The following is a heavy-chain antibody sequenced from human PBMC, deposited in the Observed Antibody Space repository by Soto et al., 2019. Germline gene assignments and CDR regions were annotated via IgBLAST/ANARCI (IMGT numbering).Heavy chain of an antibody. CDR1: GGSISSSSYY. CDR3: ARHAYYDILTGPFDP. Sequence: QLQLQESGPGLVKPSETLSLTCTVSGGSISSSSYYWGWIRQPPGKGLEWIGSIYYSGSTYYNPSPKSRVTISVDTSKNQFSLKLSSVTAADTAVYYCARHAYYDILTGPFDPWGQGTLVTVSS. CDR2: IYYSGST. J-gene: IGHJ5*02. D-gene: IGHD3-9*01. V-gene: IGHV4-39*01.